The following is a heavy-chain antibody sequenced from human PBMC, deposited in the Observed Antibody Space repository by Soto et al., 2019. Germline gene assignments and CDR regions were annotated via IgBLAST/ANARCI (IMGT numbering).Heavy chain of an antibody. CDR2: ISYDGSNK. CDR3: ARDPRQLTMVRGSLNNWFDP. CDR1: GFTFSSYA. J-gene: IGHJ5*02. Sequence: GGSLRLSCAASGFTFSSYAMHWVRQAPGKGLEWVAVISYDGSNKYYADSVKGRFTISRDNSKNTLYLQMNSLRAEDTAVYYCARDPRQLTMVRGSLNNWFDPWGQGTLVTVSS. V-gene: IGHV3-30-3*01. D-gene: IGHD3-10*01.